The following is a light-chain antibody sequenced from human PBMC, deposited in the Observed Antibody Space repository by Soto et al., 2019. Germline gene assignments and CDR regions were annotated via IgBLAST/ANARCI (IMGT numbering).Light chain of an antibody. V-gene: IGLV2-14*01. CDR2: DVS. J-gene: IGLJ2*01. CDR1: SSDVGGYNY. CDR3: SSYTSSSTHVV. Sequence: QSALTQPASVSGSPGQSITISCTGTSSDVGGYNYVSWYQQHPGKAPKLMIYDVSNRPSWVSNRFSGSKSGKTASLTISGLQAEDEADYYCSSYTSSSTHVVFGGGTKLTVL.